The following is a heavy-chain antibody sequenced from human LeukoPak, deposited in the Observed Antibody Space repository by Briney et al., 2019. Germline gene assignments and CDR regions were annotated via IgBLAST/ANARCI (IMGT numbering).Heavy chain of an antibody. CDR2: IYYSGST. D-gene: IGHD4-11*01. CDR1: GGSISSGGYY. J-gene: IGHJ5*02. Sequence: SQTLSLTCTVSGGSISSGGYYWSWIRQHPGKGLEWIGYIYYSGSTYYNPSLKSRVTISVDTSKNQFSLKLSSVTAADTAVYYCARSTPYSNYGWVWFDPWGQGTLVTVSS. V-gene: IGHV4-31*03. CDR3: ARSTPYSNYGWVWFDP.